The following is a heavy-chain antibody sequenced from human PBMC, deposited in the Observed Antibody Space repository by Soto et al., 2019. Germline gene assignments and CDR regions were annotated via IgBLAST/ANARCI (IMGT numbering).Heavy chain of an antibody. D-gene: IGHD1-26*01. J-gene: IGHJ3*02. Sequence: GGCLRLACAVSGFTVSSNYMSWVRQAPGEGLEWGSVISGRARPEDPDSVKGRSTMSRDNSKHTLYLQMNSLRAEDTAVYYCASPPLECRGATRSFDILDQATMGTVSS. CDR3: ASPPLECRGATRSFDI. V-gene: IGHV3-66*01. CDR1: GFTVSSNY. CDR2: ISGRARP.